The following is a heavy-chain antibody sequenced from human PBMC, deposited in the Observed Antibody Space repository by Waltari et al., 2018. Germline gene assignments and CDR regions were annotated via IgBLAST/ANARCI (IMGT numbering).Heavy chain of an antibody. Sequence: EVQLVESGGGLVKPGGSLRLSCAASGFSISYYAMIWVRQAPGKGLGWVSTITSGSTYISYADSVQGRFTVSRDNDKKSLYLQMNSLRAEDTAVYYCARYNWNYNDYYMDVWGKGTTVTVSS. CDR3: ARYNWNYNDYYMDV. D-gene: IGHD1-7*01. CDR2: ITSGSTYI. CDR1: GFSISYYA. V-gene: IGHV3-21*01. J-gene: IGHJ6*03.